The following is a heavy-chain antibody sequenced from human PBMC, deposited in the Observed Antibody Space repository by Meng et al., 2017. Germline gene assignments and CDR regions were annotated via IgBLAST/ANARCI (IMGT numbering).Heavy chain of an antibody. CDR3: TWDDKAVSDY. J-gene: IGHJ4*02. Sequence: EVVLVEAGGGLVKAGGSLRFSCAASGFYFSNAWMSGVRQAPGKGLEWVGRIKSNTDGGTAEYAAPVTGRFTISRDDSKSTLYLQMSGLRIDDTGVYYCTWDDKAVSDYWGQGTLVTVSS. V-gene: IGHV3-15*01. D-gene: IGHD3-9*01. CDR1: GFYFSNAW. CDR2: IKSNTDGGTA.